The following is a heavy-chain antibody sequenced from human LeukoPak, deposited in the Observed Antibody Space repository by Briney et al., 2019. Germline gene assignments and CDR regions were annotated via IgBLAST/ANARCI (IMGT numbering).Heavy chain of an antibody. V-gene: IGHV3-49*04. D-gene: IGHD2-15*01. Sequence: PGGSLRLSCTASGFTLGDYAMSWVRQAPGKGLEWVGFIRSKAYGGTTEYAASVKGRFTISRDDSKSIAYLQMNSLKTEDTAVYYCTRVSSGGSCCFFQHWGQGTLVTVSS. J-gene: IGHJ1*01. CDR1: GFTLGDYA. CDR3: TRVSSGGSCCFFQH. CDR2: IRSKAYGGTT.